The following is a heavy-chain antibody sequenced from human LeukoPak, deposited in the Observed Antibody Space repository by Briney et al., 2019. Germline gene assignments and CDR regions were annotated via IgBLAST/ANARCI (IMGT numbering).Heavy chain of an antibody. J-gene: IGHJ4*02. D-gene: IGHD5-18*01. CDR1: GYTFTSYC. V-gene: IGHV1-18*01. CDR3: ARETWIQLWPHDYDY. Sequence: GASVKVSCKASGYTFTSYCISWVRQAPGQGLEWMGWISAHNGDTNYAQKLQGRVTMTTDTSTSTAYMELRSLRSDDTAVYYCARETWIQLWPHDYDYWGQGTLVTVSS. CDR2: ISAHNGDT.